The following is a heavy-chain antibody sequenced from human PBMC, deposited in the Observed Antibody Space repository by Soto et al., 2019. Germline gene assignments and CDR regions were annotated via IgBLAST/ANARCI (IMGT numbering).Heavy chain of an antibody. CDR2: INPSGGST. V-gene: IGHV1-46*01. Sequence: ASVKVSCKASGYTFTSYYMHWVRQAPGQGLEWMGIINPSGGSTSYAQKFQGRVTMTRDTSTSTVYMELSSLRSEDTAVYYCARDRSSEVGVVRGVIPPWAYYYYGMDVXX. CDR1: GYTFTSYY. D-gene: IGHD3-10*01. J-gene: IGHJ6*02. CDR3: ARDRSSEVGVVRGVIPPWAYYYYGMDV.